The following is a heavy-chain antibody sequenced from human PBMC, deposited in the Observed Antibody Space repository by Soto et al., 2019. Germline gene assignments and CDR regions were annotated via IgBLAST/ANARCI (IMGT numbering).Heavy chain of an antibody. J-gene: IGHJ4*02. CDR2: TSHSGNT. CDR1: DGSINSNTW. V-gene: IGHV4-4*02. D-gene: IGHD2-8*01. CDR3: ARNGGRFFDY. Sequence: TLSLTCVVSDGSINSNTWWSWVRQPPDKGLEWIGETSHSGNTKYKPSLKSRVTISVDRSKSQFSLRLTSVTAADTAVYYCARNGGRFFDYWGPGTLVTVSS.